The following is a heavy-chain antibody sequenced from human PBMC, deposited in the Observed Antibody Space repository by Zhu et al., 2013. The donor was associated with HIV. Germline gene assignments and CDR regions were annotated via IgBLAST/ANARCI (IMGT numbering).Heavy chain of an antibody. J-gene: IGHJ6*02. V-gene: IGHV1-69*01. Sequence: QVQLVQSGAEVKKPGSSVKVSCKASGGTFSSYAISWVRQAPGQGLEWMGGIIPIFGTANYAQKFQGRVTITADESTSTAYMELSSLRSEDTAVYYCARDLTGEYSSPPATWFGMDVWGQGTTVTVSS. CDR1: GGTFSSYA. D-gene: IGHD6-6*01. CDR3: ARDLTGEYSSPPATWFGMDV. CDR2: IIPIFGTA.